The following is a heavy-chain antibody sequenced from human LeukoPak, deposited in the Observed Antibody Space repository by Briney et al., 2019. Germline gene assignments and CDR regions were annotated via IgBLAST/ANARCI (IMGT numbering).Heavy chain of an antibody. CDR1: GYTFTSYG. CDR2: ISAYNGNR. Sequence: ASVKVSCKASGYTFTSYGISWVRQAPGQGLEWMGWISAYNGNRNYAQKIQGRVTMTTDTSTSTACMELRSLRSDDTAVYYCARARDYDILTTYYRGGTHWYFDLWGRGTLVTVSS. V-gene: IGHV1-18*01. CDR3: ARARDYDILTTYYRGGTHWYFDL. J-gene: IGHJ2*01. D-gene: IGHD3-9*01.